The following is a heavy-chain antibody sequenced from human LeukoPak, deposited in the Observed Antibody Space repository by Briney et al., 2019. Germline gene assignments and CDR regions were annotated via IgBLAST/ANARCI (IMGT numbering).Heavy chain of an antibody. CDR3: ARTTRAGLHDY. CDR2: IYDRGTT. V-gene: IGHV4-59*02. J-gene: IGHJ4*02. D-gene: IGHD1-1*01. Sequence: SETLSLTCSVSGASASTEYWSWFRQPPGRRLEWIGYIYDRGTTAYNPSLNSRVTVSVDASKTRFSLMLRSVAAADTAVYYGARTTRAGLHDYWGPGTLVTVSS. CDR1: GASASTEY.